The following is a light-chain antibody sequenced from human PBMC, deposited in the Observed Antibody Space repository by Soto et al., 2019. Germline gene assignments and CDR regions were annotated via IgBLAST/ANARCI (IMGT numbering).Light chain of an antibody. CDR2: GNS. CDR3: QSYDSSLSGYV. J-gene: IGLJ1*01. CDR1: SSNIGAGYD. V-gene: IGLV1-40*01. Sequence: SELTQPPSVSGAPGQRVTISCTGSSSNIGAGYDVHWYQQLPGTAPKLLIYGNSNRPSGVPDRFSGSKSGTSASLAITGLQAEDEADYYCQSYDSSLSGYVFGTGTKLTVL.